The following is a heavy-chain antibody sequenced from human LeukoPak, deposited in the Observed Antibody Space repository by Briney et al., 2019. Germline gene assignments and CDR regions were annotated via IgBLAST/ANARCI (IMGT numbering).Heavy chain of an antibody. CDR3: ARAAEYSSGWYLFDY. Sequence: PSETLSLTCGVSGGSISTTNWWTWVRQPPGEGLEWIGEVHLSGRTHYNPSLKTRVTMSVDTSKNQVSLKLSSVTAADTAMYYCARAAEYSSGWYLFDYWGQGILVTVSA. D-gene: IGHD6-19*01. CDR2: VHLSGRT. J-gene: IGHJ4*02. V-gene: IGHV4-4*02. CDR1: GGSISTTNW.